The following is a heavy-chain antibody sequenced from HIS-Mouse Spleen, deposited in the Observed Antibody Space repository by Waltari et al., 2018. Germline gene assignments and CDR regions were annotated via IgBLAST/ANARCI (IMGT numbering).Heavy chain of an antibody. D-gene: IGHD4-4*01. Sequence: QVQLVQSGAEVKKPGASVKVSCKASGYTFTSYDINWVRQATGQGLEWMGWMNPTSGNTGYAQKFQGRVTMTRSTSISTAYMELSSLRSEDTAVYYCARGHDYSNYFDYWGQGTLVTVSS. J-gene: IGHJ4*02. V-gene: IGHV1-8*01. CDR2: MNPTSGNT. CDR3: ARGHDYSNYFDY. CDR1: GYTFTSYD.